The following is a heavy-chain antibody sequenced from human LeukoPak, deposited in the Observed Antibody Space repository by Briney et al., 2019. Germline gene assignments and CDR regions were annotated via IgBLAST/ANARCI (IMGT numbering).Heavy chain of an antibody. V-gene: IGHV4-38-2*02. J-gene: IGHJ4*02. CDR1: GYSISSGYY. CDR2: IYYSGST. CDR3: ARDKSLSYEYYFDH. D-gene: IGHD5-18*01. Sequence: PSETLSLTCTVSGYSISSGYYWGWIRQPPGKGLEWIGSIYYSGSTYYNPSLKSRVTISVDTSKNQFSLKLSSVTAADTAVYYCARDKSLSYEYYFDHWGQGILVTVSS.